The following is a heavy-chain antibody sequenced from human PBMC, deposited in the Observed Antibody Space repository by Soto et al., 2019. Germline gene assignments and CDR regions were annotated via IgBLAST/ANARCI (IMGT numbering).Heavy chain of an antibody. CDR3: ATMGTPVTGLYYFDY. CDR2: IYYSGIT. V-gene: IGHV4-59*01. D-gene: IGHD4-17*01. CDR1: GGSISSYY. Sequence: PSETLSLTCTVSGGSISSYYWSWIRQPPGKGLEWIGYIYYSGITNYNPSLKSRVTISVDTSKNQFSLKLSSVTAADTAVYYCATMGTPVTGLYYFDYWGQGTLVTVSS. J-gene: IGHJ4*02.